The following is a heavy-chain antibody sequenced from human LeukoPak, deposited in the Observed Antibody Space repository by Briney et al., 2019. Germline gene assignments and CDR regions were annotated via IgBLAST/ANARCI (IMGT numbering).Heavy chain of an antibody. CDR2: INHSGST. V-gene: IGHV4-34*01. D-gene: IGHD3-16*01. Sequence: SETLSLTCAVYGGSFSGYYWSWIRQPPGKGLEWIGEINHSGSTNYNPSLKSRVTISVDTSKNQFSLKLSSVTAADTAVYYCARGWYVLTFFDYRGQGTLVTVSS. CDR1: GGSFSGYY. CDR3: ARGWYVLTFFDY. J-gene: IGHJ4*02.